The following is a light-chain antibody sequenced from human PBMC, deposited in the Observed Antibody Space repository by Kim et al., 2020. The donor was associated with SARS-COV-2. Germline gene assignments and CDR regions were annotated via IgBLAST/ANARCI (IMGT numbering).Light chain of an antibody. CDR3: QQSYSTPLG. CDR2: AAS. J-gene: IGKJ3*01. Sequence: DIQMTQSPSSLSASVGDRVTITCRASQSISSYLNWYQQKPGKAPKLLIYAASSLQSGVPSRFSGSGSGTDFTLTINSLQPADFATYYCQQSYSTPLGFGPGTKVNIK. CDR1: QSISSY. V-gene: IGKV1-39*01.